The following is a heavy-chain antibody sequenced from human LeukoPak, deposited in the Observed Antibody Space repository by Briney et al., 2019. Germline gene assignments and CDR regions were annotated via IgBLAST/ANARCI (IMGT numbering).Heavy chain of an antibody. D-gene: IGHD6-19*01. Sequence: GGSLRLSCATSGFTFRNYWMSWVRQAPGKGLEWVANIKQDGSEKYYVDSVKGRFTISRDNAKNSLYLQMNSLRAEDTAVYYCARESGWYDWGQGTLVTVSS. V-gene: IGHV3-7*04. CDR1: GFTFRNYW. CDR2: IKQDGSEK. J-gene: IGHJ4*02. CDR3: ARESGWYD.